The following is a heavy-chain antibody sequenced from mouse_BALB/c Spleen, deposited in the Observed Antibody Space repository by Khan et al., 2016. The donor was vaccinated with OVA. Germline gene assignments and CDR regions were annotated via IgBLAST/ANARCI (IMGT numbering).Heavy chain of an antibody. Sequence: EVQLQESGPGLVKPSQSLSLTCTVTGYSITSGYGWNWIRQFPGNKLEWMGYISYSGSTNYNPSLKSRISITRETTKNQFFLQLNSVTTEDTATYYCDRTARIKYWGQGTTLTVSS. D-gene: IGHD1-2*01. J-gene: IGHJ2*01. CDR1: GYSITSGYG. V-gene: IGHV3-2*02. CDR2: ISYSGST. CDR3: DRTARIKY.